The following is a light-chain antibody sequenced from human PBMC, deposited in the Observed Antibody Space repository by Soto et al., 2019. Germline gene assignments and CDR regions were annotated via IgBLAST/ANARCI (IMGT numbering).Light chain of an antibody. Sequence: QSVLTQPASVSGSRGQSITISCTGTSSDVGGYNYVSWYQQHPDKAPKPMIYEVTNRPSGVSNRFSGSKSANTASLTISGLQAEDEADYYCSSYTRRNTWVFGGGTKLTVL. J-gene: IGLJ3*02. CDR1: SSDVGGYNY. CDR2: EVT. CDR3: SSYTRRNTWV. V-gene: IGLV2-14*01.